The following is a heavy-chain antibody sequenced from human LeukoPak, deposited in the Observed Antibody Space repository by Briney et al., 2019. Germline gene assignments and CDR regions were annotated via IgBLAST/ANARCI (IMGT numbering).Heavy chain of an antibody. Sequence: PSETLSLTCTVSGGSISSSSYYWSWIRQPPGKGLEWIGYIYHGGSTFYNPSLKSRVTISVDRSKNQFSLKLSSVTAADTAVYYCARVRPTTYDSSGYYAEYYFDYWGQGTLVTVS. CDR1: GGSISSSSYY. CDR2: IYHGGST. V-gene: IGHV4-30-2*01. D-gene: IGHD3-22*01. J-gene: IGHJ4*02. CDR3: ARVRPTTYDSSGYYAEYYFDY.